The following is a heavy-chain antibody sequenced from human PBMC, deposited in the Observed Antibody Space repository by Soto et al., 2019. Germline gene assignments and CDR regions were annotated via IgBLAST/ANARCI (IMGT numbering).Heavy chain of an antibody. CDR3: AKHYCSGGSCPHDAFDI. D-gene: IGHD2-15*01. J-gene: IGHJ3*02. CDR1: GFTFSSYA. Sequence: PGGSLRLSCAASGFTFSSYAMTWVRQTPGKGLEWVSALSGGGGSTYYADSVKGRFTISRDNSKNTPYLQMNSLRAEDTAVYYCAKHYCSGGSCPHDAFDIWGHGTMVTVSS. V-gene: IGHV3-23*01. CDR2: LSGGGGST.